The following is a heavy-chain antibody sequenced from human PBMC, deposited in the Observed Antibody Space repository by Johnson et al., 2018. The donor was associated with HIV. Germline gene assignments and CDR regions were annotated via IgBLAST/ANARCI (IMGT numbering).Heavy chain of an antibody. D-gene: IGHD6-6*01. CDR2: ISSSGSTI. CDR1: GFTSTNCA. V-gene: IGHV3-48*01. Sequence: VQLVESGGGVVQPGRSLRLSCAASGFTSTNCARHWVRQAPGKGLEWVSYISSSGSTIYYADSVKGRFTISRDNSKNTLYLQMNSLRAEDTAVYYCARHSTSSTMGAFDIWGQGTMVTVSS. CDR3: ARHSTSSTMGAFDI. J-gene: IGHJ3*02.